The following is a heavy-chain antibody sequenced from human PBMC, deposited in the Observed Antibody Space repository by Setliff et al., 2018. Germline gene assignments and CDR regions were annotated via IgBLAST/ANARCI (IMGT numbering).Heavy chain of an antibody. V-gene: IGHV5-51*01. D-gene: IGHD3-22*01. CDR2: IYPGDSDT. Sequence: PGESLTISCKGSGYSFTSYWIGWVRQMPGKGLEWMGIIYPGDSDTRYSPSFQGQVTIPADKSISTAYLQWSSLKASDTAMYYCASTLYYYDSSGYGAFDIWGQGTMVTVSS. J-gene: IGHJ3*02. CDR1: GYSFTSYW. CDR3: ASTLYYYDSSGYGAFDI.